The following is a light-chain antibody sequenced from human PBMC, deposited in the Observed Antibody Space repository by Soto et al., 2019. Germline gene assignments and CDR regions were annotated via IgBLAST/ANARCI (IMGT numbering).Light chain of an antibody. V-gene: IGKV1-17*03. Sequence: IQMTQSPSAMSASVGDRVTITCRASQGIRTYLVWFQQTPGKVPKRLIYAASSLENGVPARFSGSGSGTEFTLTISSLQPEDFATYYCLQHNSYPHTFGQGTKLEIK. J-gene: IGKJ2*01. CDR1: QGIRTY. CDR2: AAS. CDR3: LQHNSYPHT.